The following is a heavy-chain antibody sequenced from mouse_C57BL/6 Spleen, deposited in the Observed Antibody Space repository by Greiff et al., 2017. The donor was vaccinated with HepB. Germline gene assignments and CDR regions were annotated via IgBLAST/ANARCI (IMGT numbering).Heavy chain of an antibody. D-gene: IGHD1-1*01. CDR3: ARHNYYGSSLYWYFDV. V-gene: IGHV5-6*01. J-gene: IGHJ1*03. Sequence: EVNVVESGGDLVKPGGSLKLSCAASGFTFSSYGMSWVRQTPDKRLEWVATISSGGSYTYYPDSVKGRFTISRDNAKNTLYLQMSSLKSEDTAMYYCARHNYYGSSLYWYFDVWGTGTTVTVSS. CDR1: GFTFSSYG. CDR2: ISSGGSYT.